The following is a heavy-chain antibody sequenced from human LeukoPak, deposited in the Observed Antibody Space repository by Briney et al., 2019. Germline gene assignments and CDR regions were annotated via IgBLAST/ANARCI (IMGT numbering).Heavy chain of an antibody. CDR1: GFTFSSYA. V-gene: IGHV3-30*04. CDR3: ARDPYYDSSGYHDY. Sequence: GRSLRLSCAASGFTFSSYAMHWVRQAPGKGLGWVAVISYDGSNKYYADSVKGRFTISRDNSKNTLYPQMNSLRAEDTAVYYCARDPYYDSSGYHDYWGQGTLVTVSS. J-gene: IGHJ4*02. D-gene: IGHD3-22*01. CDR2: ISYDGSNK.